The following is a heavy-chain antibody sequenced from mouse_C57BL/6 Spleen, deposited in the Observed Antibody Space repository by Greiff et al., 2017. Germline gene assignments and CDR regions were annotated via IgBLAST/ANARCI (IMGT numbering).Heavy chain of an antibody. V-gene: IGHV14-4*01. CDR3: TTRGYYVYYAMDY. Sequence: EVQLQQSGAELVRPGASVKLSCTASGFNIKDDYMHWVKQRPEQGLEWIGWIDPENGDTEYASKFQGKATITADTSSNTAYLQLSSLTSEDTAVYYCTTRGYYVYYAMDYWGQGTSVTVSS. CDR1: GFNIKDDY. CDR2: IDPENGDT. D-gene: IGHD2-3*01. J-gene: IGHJ4*01.